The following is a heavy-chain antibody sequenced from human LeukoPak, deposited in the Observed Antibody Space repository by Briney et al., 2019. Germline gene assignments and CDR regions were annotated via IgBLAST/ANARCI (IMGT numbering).Heavy chain of an antibody. V-gene: IGHV1-2*02. CDR1: GYTFTGYY. Sequence: VASVKVSCKASGYTFTGYYMHWVRQAPGQGLEWMGWINPNSGGTNYAQKFQGRVTMTRDTSISTAYMELSRLRSDDTAVYYCARGLYSNYLQRAYYFDYWAQGTLVTVSS. CDR2: INPNSGGT. CDR3: ARGLYSNYLQRAYYFDY. J-gene: IGHJ4*02. D-gene: IGHD4-11*01.